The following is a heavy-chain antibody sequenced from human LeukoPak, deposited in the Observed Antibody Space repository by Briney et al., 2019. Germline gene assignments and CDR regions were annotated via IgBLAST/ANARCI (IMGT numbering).Heavy chain of an antibody. J-gene: IGHJ4*02. CDR2: INPKSGDT. D-gene: IGHD3-22*01. CDR3: ARVGHYYDSCGYYTFDY. CDR1: GYTFTGYY. Sequence: ASVKVSCKTSGYTFTGYYIHWVRQAPGQGLEWMAWINPKSGDTNYAQKFQGRVTMTGDTPISTAHMELSRLRSDDTALYYCARVGHYYDSCGYYTFDYWGQGTLVTVSS. V-gene: IGHV1-2*02.